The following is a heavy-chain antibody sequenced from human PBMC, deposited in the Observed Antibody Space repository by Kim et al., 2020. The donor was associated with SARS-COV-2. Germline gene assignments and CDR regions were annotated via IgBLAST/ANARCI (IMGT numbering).Heavy chain of an antibody. CDR1: GFTFSSYA. D-gene: IGHD3-10*01. V-gene: IGHV3-30*04. CDR3: ARPNSGSYFGAFDI. Sequence: GGSLRLSCAASGFTFSSYAMHWVRQAPGKGLEWVAVISYDGTNKYYADSVKGRFTISRDNSKNTLYLQMNSLRAEDTAVYYCARPNSGSYFGAFDIWGQGTRVTVSS. J-gene: IGHJ3*02. CDR2: ISYDGTNK.